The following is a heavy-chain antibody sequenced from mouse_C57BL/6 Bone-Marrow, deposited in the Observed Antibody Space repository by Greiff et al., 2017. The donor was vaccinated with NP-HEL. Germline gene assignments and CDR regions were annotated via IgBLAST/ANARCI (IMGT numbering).Heavy chain of an antibody. Sequence: QVQVQQPGAELVMPGASVKLSCKASGYTFTSYWMHWVKQRPGQGLEWIGVIDPSDSYTNYNQKFKGKSTLTVDKSSSTAYMQLSSLTSEDSAVYYCAREGVITAVFDYWGQGTTLTVSS. CDR2: IDPSDSYT. J-gene: IGHJ2*01. V-gene: IGHV1-69*01. CDR1: GYTFTSYW. D-gene: IGHD1-1*01. CDR3: AREGVITAVFDY.